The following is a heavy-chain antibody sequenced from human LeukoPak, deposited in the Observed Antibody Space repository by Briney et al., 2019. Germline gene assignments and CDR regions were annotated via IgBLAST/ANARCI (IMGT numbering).Heavy chain of an antibody. D-gene: IGHD2-15*01. J-gene: IGHJ4*02. CDR2: IYSGGST. V-gene: IGHV3-53*04. Sequence: GGSLRLSCAASGFTVSSNYMSWVRQAPGKGLEWVSVIYSGGSTYYADSVKGRFTISRHNPKNTLYLQMNSLRAEDTAVYYCARVIFGDYLDYWGQGTLVTVSS. CDR3: ARVIFGDYLDY. CDR1: GFTVSSNY.